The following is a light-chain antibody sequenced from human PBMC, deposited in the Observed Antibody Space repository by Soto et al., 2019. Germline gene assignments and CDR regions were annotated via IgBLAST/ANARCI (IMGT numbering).Light chain of an antibody. CDR1: QGINNY. J-gene: IGKJ1*01. CDR3: QQYNSYRGT. CDR2: VAS. V-gene: IGKV1-9*01. Sequence: DIQLTKSPSFLSSSVGDRVTISCLASQGINNYLAWYQQKPGKAPKLLIYVASILESGVPSRFRGSGSGTEFTLTISSLKPDDFATYYCQQYNSYRGTFGHGTKVDIK.